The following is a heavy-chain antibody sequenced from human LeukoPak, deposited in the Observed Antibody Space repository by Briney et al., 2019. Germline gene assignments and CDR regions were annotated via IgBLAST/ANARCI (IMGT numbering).Heavy chain of an antibody. CDR1: GVSISSYY. D-gene: IGHD1-26*01. CDR2: IYTSGST. V-gene: IGHV4-4*09. J-gene: IGHJ5*02. CDR3: ARMGATTDWFDP. Sequence: PSETLSLTCTVSGVSISSYYWSWIRQPPGKGLEWIGYIYTSGSTNYNPSLKSRVTISVDTSKNQFSLKLSSVTAADTAVYYCARMGATTDWFDPWGQGTLVTVSS.